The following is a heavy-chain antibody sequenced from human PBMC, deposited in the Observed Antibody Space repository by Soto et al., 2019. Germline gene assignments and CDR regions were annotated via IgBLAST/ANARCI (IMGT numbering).Heavy chain of an antibody. CDR2: MYPGDSDT. CDR1: GYDFNTNW. CDR3: ARLPRDCNRTSCYYADH. V-gene: IGHV5-51*01. J-gene: IGHJ4*02. D-gene: IGHD2-2*01. Sequence: GESLKISCRGSGYDFNTNWFGWVRQLPGRGLEWVGIMYPGDSDTRYNPSLQGHVTLSVDVTVSTAFLQWRSLETSDTGMYFCARLPRDCNRTSCYYADHWGQGTQVTVSS.